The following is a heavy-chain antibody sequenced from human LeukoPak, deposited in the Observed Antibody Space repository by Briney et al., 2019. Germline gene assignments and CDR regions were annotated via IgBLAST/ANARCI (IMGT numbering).Heavy chain of an antibody. CDR2: ISSSGSIT. CDR1: GFTFSDYY. V-gene: IGHV3-11*04. D-gene: IGHD3-16*02. J-gene: IGHJ1*01. CDR3: ARVTPPALGAEYFQH. Sequence: PGGSLRLSCAASGFTFSDYYMSWIRQAPGKGLEWVSYISSSGSITYYADSVKGRFTISRDNAKNSLYLQMNSLRAEDTAVYYCARVTPPALGAEYFQHWGQGTLVTVSS.